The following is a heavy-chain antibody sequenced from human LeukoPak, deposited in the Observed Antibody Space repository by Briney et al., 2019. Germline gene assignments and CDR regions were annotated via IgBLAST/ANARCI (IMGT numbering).Heavy chain of an antibody. Sequence: GGSLRLSCAASGISFSSYWMHWVRQAPGKGLVWVSRINNDGSNTAYADSVKGRFTISRDNVKDTLYLQMNSLRVDDTAVYHCARGPLMDLWGKGTTVTVSS. V-gene: IGHV3-74*01. CDR2: INNDGSNT. CDR1: GISFSSYW. J-gene: IGHJ6*04. CDR3: ARGPLMDL.